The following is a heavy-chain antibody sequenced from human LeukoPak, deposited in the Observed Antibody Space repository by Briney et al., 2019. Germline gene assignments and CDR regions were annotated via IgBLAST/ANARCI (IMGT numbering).Heavy chain of an antibody. Sequence: GGSLRLSCAASGFTFSSYAMSWVRLAPGKGLEWVSGISVSGGRTYYADSVKGRFTISRDNSKNTLYLQMNSLRAEDTAVYYCAEGYDSPMDVWGQGTTVTVSS. D-gene: IGHD1-20*01. V-gene: IGHV3-23*01. CDR2: ISVSGGRT. CDR1: GFTFSSYA. CDR3: AEGYDSPMDV. J-gene: IGHJ6*02.